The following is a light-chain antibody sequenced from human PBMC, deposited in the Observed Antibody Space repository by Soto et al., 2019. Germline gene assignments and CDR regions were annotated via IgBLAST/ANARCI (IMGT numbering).Light chain of an antibody. V-gene: IGLV2-14*01. Sequence: QSALTQPASVSGSPGQSITIPCTGTSSDVGDYNYVSWYQQHPGKAPKLMIYDVSNRPSGVSNRFSGSKSGNTASLTISGLQAEDEADYYCTSYTDSSTYVFGTGTKVTVL. CDR1: SSDVGDYNY. CDR2: DVS. CDR3: TSYTDSSTYV. J-gene: IGLJ1*01.